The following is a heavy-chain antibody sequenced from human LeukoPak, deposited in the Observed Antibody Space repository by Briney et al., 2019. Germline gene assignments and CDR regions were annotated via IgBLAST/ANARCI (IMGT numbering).Heavy chain of an antibody. J-gene: IGHJ5*02. D-gene: IGHD4-17*01. CDR1: GGYISSSF. CDR2: TYDGGRG. CDR3: ARLWRPHDYDNWFDH. Sequence: SETLSLTCTVSGGYISSSFWTWIRQAPGKGLELIGFTYDGGRGNYKPSLRSRVDISLDTSNNRYSLRLTSATAADTGVYYCARLWRPHDYDNWFDHWGQGILVTVSS. V-gene: IGHV4-59*13.